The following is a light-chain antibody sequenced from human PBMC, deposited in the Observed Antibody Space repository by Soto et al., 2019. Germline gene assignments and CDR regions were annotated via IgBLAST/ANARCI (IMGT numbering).Light chain of an antibody. J-gene: IGLJ1*01. Sequence: QSALTQPASVSGSPGQTITISCTGTSSDIGGYNAVSWYQHHPGKAPKLIIYEVTHRPSGVSDRFSASKSGNTASLTISGLQAEGEADYYCNSFRVSHLYVSGNGTKVTVL. CDR2: EVT. CDR3: NSFRVSHLYV. CDR1: SSDIGGYNA. V-gene: IGLV2-14*01.